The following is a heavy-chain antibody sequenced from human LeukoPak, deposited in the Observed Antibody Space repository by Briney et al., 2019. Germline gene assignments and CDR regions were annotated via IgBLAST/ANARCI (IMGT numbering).Heavy chain of an antibody. Sequence: KPSETLSLTCTVSGGSISSYDWSWIRQPPGKGLEWVGYIYYGGSTNYNPSLKSRVTISVDTSKNQFSLKLSSVTAADTAVYYCASAMIGVPDDAFDIWGQGTMVTVSS. CDR3: ASAMIGVPDDAFDI. V-gene: IGHV4-59*12. CDR1: GGSISSYD. CDR2: IYYGGST. J-gene: IGHJ3*02. D-gene: IGHD3-22*01.